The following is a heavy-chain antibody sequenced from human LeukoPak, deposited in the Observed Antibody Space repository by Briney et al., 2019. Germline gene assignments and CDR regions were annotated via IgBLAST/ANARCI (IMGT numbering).Heavy chain of an antibody. Sequence: ASVKVSCKASGGTFSSYAISWVRQAPGQGLEWMGRIIPILGIANYAQKFQGRVTITADKSTSTAYMELSSLRSEDTAVYYCARGGAQTRAIWFGELPYYYYGMDVWGQGTTVTVSS. CDR3: ARGGAQTRAIWFGELPYYYYGMDV. V-gene: IGHV1-69*04. CDR1: GGTFSSYA. CDR2: IIPILGIA. J-gene: IGHJ6*02. D-gene: IGHD3-10*01.